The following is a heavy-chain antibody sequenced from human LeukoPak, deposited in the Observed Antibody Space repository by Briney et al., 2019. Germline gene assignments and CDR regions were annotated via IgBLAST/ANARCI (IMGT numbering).Heavy chain of an antibody. D-gene: IGHD4-23*01. Sequence: SETLSLTCAVYGGSFSGYYWSWIRQPPGKGLEWIGEINHSGSTNYNPSLKSRVTISVDTSKNQFSLKLSSVTAADTAVYYCARETTVVIPSVSSSFDIWGQGTMVTVSS. V-gene: IGHV4-34*01. CDR1: GGSFSGYY. J-gene: IGHJ3*02. CDR2: INHSGST. CDR3: ARETTVVIPSVSSSFDI.